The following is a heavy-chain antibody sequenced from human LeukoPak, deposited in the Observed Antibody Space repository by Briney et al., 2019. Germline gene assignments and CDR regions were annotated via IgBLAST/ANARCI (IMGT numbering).Heavy chain of an antibody. CDR1: GFTFYDYG. J-gene: IGHJ4*02. V-gene: IGHV3-20*04. CDR2: INWNGGST. CDR3: ARDGAGTYYFDY. Sequence: PGGSLRLSCAASGFTFYDYGMSWVRQAPGKGLEWVSGINWNGGSTGYADSVKGRFTISRDNAKNSLYLQMNSLRAEDTALYYCARDGAGTYYFDYWGQGTLVTVSS. D-gene: IGHD1-26*01.